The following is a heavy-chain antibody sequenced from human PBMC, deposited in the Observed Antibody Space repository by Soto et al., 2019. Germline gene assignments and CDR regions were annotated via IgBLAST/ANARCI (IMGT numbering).Heavy chain of an antibody. Sequence: EVQMLESGGGLVQPGGSLRLSCAASGFTFSSYVMSWVRQAPGKGLEWVSAISGSGGSTYYADSVKGRFTLSRDNSKNTLYLQRNSLRAEDTAVYYCAKEPLRDDGGGYWGQGTLVTVSS. CDR3: AKEPLRDDGGGY. CDR1: GFTFSSYV. J-gene: IGHJ4*02. V-gene: IGHV3-23*01. D-gene: IGHD1-1*01. CDR2: ISGSGGST.